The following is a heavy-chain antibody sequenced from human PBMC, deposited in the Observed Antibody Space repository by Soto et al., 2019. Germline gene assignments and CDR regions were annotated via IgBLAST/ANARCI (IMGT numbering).Heavy chain of an antibody. V-gene: IGHV1-69*13. CDR1: GGSFSSYA. Sequence: SVKVSCKASGGSFSSYAISWVRQAPGQGLEWMGGIIPIFGTANYAQKFQGRVTITADESTSTAYMELSSLRSEDTAVYYCARDGVVGAPGAFDIWGQGTMVTVSS. CDR3: ARDGVVGAPGAFDI. D-gene: IGHD1-26*01. J-gene: IGHJ3*02. CDR2: IIPIFGTA.